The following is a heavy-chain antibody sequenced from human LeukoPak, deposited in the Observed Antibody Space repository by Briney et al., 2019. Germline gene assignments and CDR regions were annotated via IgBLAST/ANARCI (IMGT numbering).Heavy chain of an antibody. CDR3: ARCSGCYGGAFDI. CDR1: GGSFSGYY. D-gene: IGHD6-19*01. CDR2: INHSGST. V-gene: IGHV4-34*01. Sequence: SETLSLTCAVYGGSFSGYYWSWIRQPPGKGLEWIGEINHSGSTNYNPSLKSRVTISVDTSKNQFSLKLSSVTAADTAVYYCARCSGCYGGAFDIWGQGTMVTVSS. J-gene: IGHJ3*02.